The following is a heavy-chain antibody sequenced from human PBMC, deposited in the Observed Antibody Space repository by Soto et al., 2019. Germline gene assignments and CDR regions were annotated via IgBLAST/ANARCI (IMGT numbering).Heavy chain of an antibody. D-gene: IGHD6-19*01. V-gene: IGHV1-18*01. CDR1: GNTFTSYG. CDR2: TSASMVT. Sequence: QVQLVQSGGEVKKPGASVKVSCRASGNTFTSYGISWVRQAPGQGLEWLGWTSASMVTNYAQKFQGRVTMTTDTSRSTAYMELRSLRFDDTAVYYCARDSSGRAIFDSWGQGTLVTVSS. J-gene: IGHJ4*02. CDR3: ARDSSGRAIFDS.